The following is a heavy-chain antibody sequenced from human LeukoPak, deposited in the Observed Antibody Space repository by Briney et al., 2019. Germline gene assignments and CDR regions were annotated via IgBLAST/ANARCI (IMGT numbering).Heavy chain of an antibody. CDR1: GFTFSKYW. Sequence: ASGSLRLSCAASGFTFSKYWMLWVRQAPGKGLESVSRINTDGTVTTYAGSVKGRFTVSRDNADNTMFLQMNSVRDEDTAVYYCATKQWLAPPPDSWGQGTPVTVSS. J-gene: IGHJ4*02. CDR3: ATKQWLAPPPDS. D-gene: IGHD6-19*01. CDR2: INTDGTVT. V-gene: IGHV3-74*01.